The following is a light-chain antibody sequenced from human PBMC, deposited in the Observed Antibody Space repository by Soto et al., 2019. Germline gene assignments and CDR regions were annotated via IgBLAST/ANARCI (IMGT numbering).Light chain of an antibody. CDR1: QSISYW. Sequence: DIQMTQSPSTLSASVGDRVTITCRASQSISYWLAGYQQKPGKAPKVLIYDASSLESGGPSRLSGSGSGTEFTLTINSLQPDDLATYYCQQYNTYWTVGQGTKVDIK. V-gene: IGKV1-5*01. J-gene: IGKJ1*01. CDR2: DAS. CDR3: QQYNTYWT.